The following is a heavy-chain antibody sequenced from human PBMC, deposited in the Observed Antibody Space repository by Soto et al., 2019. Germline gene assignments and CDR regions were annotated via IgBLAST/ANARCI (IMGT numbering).Heavy chain of an antibody. V-gene: IGHV3-21*01. CDR1: GFAFQTYT. CDR2: ITISGNYI. CDR3: AKVGVLRTNFRWFDL. J-gene: IGHJ5*02. D-gene: IGHD2-8*01. Sequence: GSLRLSCAASGFAFQTYTMEWLRQPPGKGLEWVSSITISGNYIYYADSVKGRFTISRDNGRNSVYLQMNSLRAEDTAVYYCAKVGVLRTNFRWFDLWGQGTLVTVSS.